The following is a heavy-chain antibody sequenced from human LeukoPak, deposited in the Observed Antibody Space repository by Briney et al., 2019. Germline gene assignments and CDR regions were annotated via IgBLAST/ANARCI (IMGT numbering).Heavy chain of an antibody. D-gene: IGHD2-21*02. V-gene: IGHV4-61*02. CDR1: VDSISSGSYY. J-gene: IGHJ4*02. CDR2: IYTSGST. Sequence: SETLSLTCTVSVDSISSGSYYWSWIRQPAGKGLEWIGRIYTSGSTNYNPSLKSRVTISVDTSKNQFSLKLSSVTAADTAVYYCARGGYCGGDCYFYYWGQGTLVTVSS. CDR3: ARGGYCGGDCYFYY.